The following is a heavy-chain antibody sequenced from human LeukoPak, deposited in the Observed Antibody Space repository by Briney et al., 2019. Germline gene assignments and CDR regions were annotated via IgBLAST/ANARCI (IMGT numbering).Heavy chain of an antibody. CDR1: GGSISSYY. CDR3: ARRVKWLLLHQGAFDI. D-gene: IGHD3-22*01. V-gene: IGHV4-59*01. Sequence: SETLSLTCTVSGGSISSYYWSWIRQPPGKGLEWIGYIYYSGSTNYNPSLKSRVTISVDTSKNQFSLKLSSVTAADTAVYYCARRVKWLLLHQGAFDIWGQGTMVTVSS. CDR2: IYYSGST. J-gene: IGHJ3*02.